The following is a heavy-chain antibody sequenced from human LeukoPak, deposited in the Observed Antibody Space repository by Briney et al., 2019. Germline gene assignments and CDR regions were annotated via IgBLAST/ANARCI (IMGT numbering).Heavy chain of an antibody. V-gene: IGHV4-34*01. CDR1: GGSFSGYY. Sequence: PSETLSLTCGVYGGSFSGYYWSWIRQPPGKRLEWIGEINHSGSTNYKSSLKSRVTISVDTSKNQFSLKLSSVTAADTAVYYCARFGYYGSGSYYLRAFDIWGQGTMVTVSS. J-gene: IGHJ3*02. D-gene: IGHD3-10*01. CDR2: INHSGST. CDR3: ARFGYYGSGSYYLRAFDI.